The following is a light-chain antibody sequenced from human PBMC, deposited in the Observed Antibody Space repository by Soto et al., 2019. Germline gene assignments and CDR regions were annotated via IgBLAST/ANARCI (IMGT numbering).Light chain of an antibody. CDR2: EVT. Sequence: QSALTQPASVSGSPGQSITISCTGTSSDVGGYNSVSWYQQHPGKAPKLMIYEVTNRPSGVSNRFSDSKSGNTASLTISGLQAEDEADYYCSSYTSSSTLVFGGGTKVTVL. CDR1: SSDVGGYNS. V-gene: IGLV2-14*01. J-gene: IGLJ2*01. CDR3: SSYTSSSTLV.